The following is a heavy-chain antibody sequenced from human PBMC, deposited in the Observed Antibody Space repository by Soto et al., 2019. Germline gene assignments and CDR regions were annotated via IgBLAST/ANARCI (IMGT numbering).Heavy chain of an antibody. CDR1: GGSISSSSYY. CDR2: IYYSGST. CDR3: ARQDEFAGMDV. D-gene: IGHD3-10*01. J-gene: IGHJ6*02. V-gene: IGHV4-39*01. Sequence: SETLSLTCTVSGGSISSSSYYGGWIRQPPGKGLEWIGSIYYSGSTYYNPSLKSRVTISVDTSKNQFSLKLSSVTAADTAVYYCARQDEFAGMDVWGQGTTVTVSS.